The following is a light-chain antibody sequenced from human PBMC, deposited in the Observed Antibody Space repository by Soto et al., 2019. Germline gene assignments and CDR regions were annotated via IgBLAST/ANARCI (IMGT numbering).Light chain of an antibody. Sequence: QSGLTQPGSVSGSPGQAITISCSGIGRDIGAYNYVSWYQQHPGKAPNLIIYEVENRPSGVSNRLSASKSAFTASLPISGLQAEDEAAYYCSSYTTSYFYVFGPGTKVTVL. CDR3: SSYTTSYFYV. J-gene: IGLJ1*01. V-gene: IGLV2-14*01. CDR1: GRDIGAYNY. CDR2: EVE.